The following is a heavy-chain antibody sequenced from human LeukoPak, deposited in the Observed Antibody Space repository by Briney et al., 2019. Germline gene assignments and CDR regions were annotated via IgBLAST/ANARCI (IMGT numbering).Heavy chain of an antibody. V-gene: IGHV3-7*01. CDR3: ARAGGTYYGIAFDI. CDR1: RFTFSTYW. CDR2: IKQDGSEK. D-gene: IGHD1-26*01. Sequence: GGSLRLSCAASRFTFSTYWMHWVRQAPGKGLEWVASIKQDGSEKYYVASVKGRFTISRDNAKNSLYLQMNSLRAEDTAVYYCARAGGTYYGIAFDIWGQGTMVTVSS. J-gene: IGHJ3*02.